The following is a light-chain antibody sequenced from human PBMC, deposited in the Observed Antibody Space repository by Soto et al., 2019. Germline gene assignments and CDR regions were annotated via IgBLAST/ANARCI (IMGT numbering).Light chain of an antibody. Sequence: IVMTQSPATLSVSPGEGVTLSCRASQSVRSHLAWSQQKPGQPPRLLMYGASTRATGIPARFSGSGFGTEFTLTISSLQSEDFAVYYCQQYKNWPLFGQGTRLEIK. CDR1: QSVRSH. V-gene: IGKV3-15*01. CDR2: GAS. J-gene: IGKJ5*01. CDR3: QQYKNWPL.